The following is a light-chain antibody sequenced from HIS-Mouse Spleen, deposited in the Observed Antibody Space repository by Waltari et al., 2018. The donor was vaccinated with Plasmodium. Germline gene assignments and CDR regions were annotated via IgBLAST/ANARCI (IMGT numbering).Light chain of an antibody. Sequence: SYELTPPPSVSVSPAQTARITCAGDAFHKKSAYWYQQKSGQAPVLFIYEDSKRPSGIPERFSGSSSGTMATLTISGAQVEDEADYYCYSTDSSGNHRVFGGGTKLTVL. CDR1: AFHKKS. CDR3: YSTDSSGNHRV. J-gene: IGLJ3*02. V-gene: IGLV3-10*01. CDR2: EDS.